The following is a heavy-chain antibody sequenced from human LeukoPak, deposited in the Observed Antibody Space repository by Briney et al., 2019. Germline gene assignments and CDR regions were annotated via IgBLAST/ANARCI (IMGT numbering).Heavy chain of an antibody. D-gene: IGHD3-10*01. Sequence: PSETLSLTCTVSGGSISSYYWSWIRQPVGKGLEWIGRIYTSGSTNYNPSLKSRVTMSVDTSKSQFSLKLSSVTAADTAVYYCARSRYYYGSGSYPFDYWGQGTLVTVSS. V-gene: IGHV4-4*07. CDR1: GGSISSYY. CDR2: IYTSGST. CDR3: ARSRYYYGSGSYPFDY. J-gene: IGHJ4*02.